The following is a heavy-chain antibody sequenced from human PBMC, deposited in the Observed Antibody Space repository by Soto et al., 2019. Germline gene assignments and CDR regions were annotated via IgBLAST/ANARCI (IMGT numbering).Heavy chain of an antibody. V-gene: IGHV1-2*02. CDR3: AREPPGYSSSWYRYYYYYGMDV. D-gene: IGHD6-13*01. CDR2: INPNSGGT. Sequence: GASVKVSCKASGYTFTGYYMHWVRQAPGQGLEWMGWINPNSGGTNYAQKFQGRVTMTRDTSISTAYMELSRLRSDDTAVYYCAREPPGYSSSWYRYYYYYGMDVWGQGTTVTVSS. CDR1: GYTFTGYY. J-gene: IGHJ6*02.